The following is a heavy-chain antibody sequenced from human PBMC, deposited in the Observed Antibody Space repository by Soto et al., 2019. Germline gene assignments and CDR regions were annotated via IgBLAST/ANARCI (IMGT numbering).Heavy chain of an antibody. J-gene: IGHJ6*02. V-gene: IGHV1-8*01. CDR1: GYTFTSYD. CDR3: ARWPDGYYYYGMDV. CDR2: MNPNSGNT. Sequence: QVQLVQSGAEVKKPGASVKVSCKASGYTFTSYDINWVRQATGQGLEWMGWMNPNSGNTGYAQKFQGRVTMTRNTSISTAYRELSSLRSDDTAVYYCARWPDGYYYYGMDVWGQGTTVTVSS.